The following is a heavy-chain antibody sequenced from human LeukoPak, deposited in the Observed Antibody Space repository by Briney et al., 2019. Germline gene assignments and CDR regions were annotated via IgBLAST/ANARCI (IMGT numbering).Heavy chain of an antibody. J-gene: IGHJ4*02. V-gene: IGHV3-53*01. Sequence: PGGSLRLSCTVSGFTVSSNSMSWVRQAPGEGLEWVSFSDSVKGRFTISRDNSKNTLYLQMNSLRAEDTAVYYCARRAGAYSHPYDYWGQGTLVTVSS. D-gene: IGHD4/OR15-4a*01. CDR1: GFTVSSNS. CDR3: ARRAGAYSHPYDY.